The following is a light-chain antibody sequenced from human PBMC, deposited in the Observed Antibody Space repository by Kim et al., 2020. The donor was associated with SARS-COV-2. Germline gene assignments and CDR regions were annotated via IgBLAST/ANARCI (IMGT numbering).Light chain of an antibody. CDR2: AAS. V-gene: IGKV1-12*01. Sequence: DIQMTQSPSSVSASIGDRVTITCRASQGISSWLAWYQRRPGKAPKLLIYAASTLQSGVPSRFSGSGSGTDFTLTISSLQPEDFATYSCQKSNTFPLTFVGGTKMGIK. J-gene: IGKJ4*01. CDR3: QKSNTFPLT. CDR1: QGISSW.